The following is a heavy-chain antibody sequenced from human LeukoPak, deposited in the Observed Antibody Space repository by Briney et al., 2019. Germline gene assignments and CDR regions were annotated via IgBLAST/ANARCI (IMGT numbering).Heavy chain of an antibody. CDR3: ARDWCGGGSCYYFDH. J-gene: IGHJ4*02. Sequence: PGGSLRLSCAASRFTFTDYGMHWVRQPPGKGLEWVGLIWYDGSGKYYADSVKGRFTISRDNSKNTLYLQMNSLRAEDTAVYYCARDWCGGGSCYYFDHWGQGTLVTVSS. CDR2: IWYDGSGK. V-gene: IGHV3-33*01. CDR1: RFTFTDYG. D-gene: IGHD2-15*01.